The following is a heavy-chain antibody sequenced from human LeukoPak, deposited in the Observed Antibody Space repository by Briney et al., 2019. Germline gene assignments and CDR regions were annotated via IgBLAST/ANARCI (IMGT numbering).Heavy chain of an antibody. CDR1: GYTFTSYG. J-gene: IGHJ4*02. Sequence: ASVKVSCKASGYTFTSYGISWVRQAPGQGLEWMGWISAYNGNTNYAQKLQGRVTMTRDTSISTAYMELSRLRSDDTAVYYCARDIGYDSSGLDYWGQGTLVTVSS. V-gene: IGHV1-18*01. CDR3: ARDIGYDSSGLDY. CDR2: ISAYNGNT. D-gene: IGHD3-22*01.